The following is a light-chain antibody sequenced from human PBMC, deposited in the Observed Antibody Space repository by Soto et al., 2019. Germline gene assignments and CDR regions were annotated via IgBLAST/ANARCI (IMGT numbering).Light chain of an antibody. Sequence: DIVMTQSPDSLAVSLGERATIDCKSSQSVLYTSTNKNYLAWYQQKAAQPPMLLIYWASTRESGVPDRFSGSGSGTDFTLTISSLQAEDVAVYYCQQYYTTPPTFGQGTKVEIK. V-gene: IGKV4-1*01. CDR2: WAS. CDR3: QQYYTTPPT. CDR1: QSVLYTSTNKNY. J-gene: IGKJ1*01.